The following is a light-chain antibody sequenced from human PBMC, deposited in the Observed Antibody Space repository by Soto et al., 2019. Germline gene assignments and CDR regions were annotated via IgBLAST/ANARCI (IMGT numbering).Light chain of an antibody. CDR1: SSDVGGYNY. CDR3: TSYTSSSTTYV. J-gene: IGLJ1*01. CDR2: DVT. Sequence: QSALTQPASVSGSPGQSITISCTGTSSDVGGYNYVSWYQQHPVKAPKLMIYDVTNRPSGVSDRFSGSKSGNTASLTISGFQAEDEANYYCTSYTSSSTTYVFGSGTPLTVL. V-gene: IGLV2-14*01.